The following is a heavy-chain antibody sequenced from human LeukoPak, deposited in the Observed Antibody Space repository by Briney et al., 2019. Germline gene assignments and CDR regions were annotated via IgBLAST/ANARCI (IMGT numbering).Heavy chain of an antibody. V-gene: IGHV3-43*01. J-gene: IGHJ4*02. CDR1: GFTFDDYT. Sequence: GGSLRLSCAASGFTFDDYTMHWVRQAPGKGLEWVSLIRWDGGSTYYADSVKGRFTISRDNAKNSLYLQMNSLRAEDTAVYYCAKEYTGTFSPFPSYFDNWGQGTLVTVSS. D-gene: IGHD1-26*01. CDR3: AKEYTGTFSPFPSYFDN. CDR2: IRWDGGST.